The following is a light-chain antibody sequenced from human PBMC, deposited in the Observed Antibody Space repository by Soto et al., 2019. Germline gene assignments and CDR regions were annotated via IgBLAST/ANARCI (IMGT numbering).Light chain of an antibody. CDR1: RSVSGC. CDR3: QKYGISGT. Sequence: ELVLTQSPAPLSLSPGXRATLSCRASRSVSGCIAWYQQKSGQAPRLLIYDASDGATGVPVRFSGSGSGTAFTLTISRLKPEESAVYYCQKYGISGTFGQGTKVDIK. J-gene: IGKJ1*01. V-gene: IGKV3-11*01. CDR2: DAS.